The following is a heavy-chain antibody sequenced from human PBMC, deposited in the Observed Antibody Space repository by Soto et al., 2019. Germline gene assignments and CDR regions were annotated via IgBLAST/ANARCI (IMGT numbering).Heavy chain of an antibody. Sequence: GSLRLSCAASGFTFSGSAMHWVRQASGKGLEWVGRIRSKANSYATAYAASVKGRFTISRDDSKNTAYLQMNSLKTEDTAVYYCTRVLWGFQGFDIWGQGTMVTVSS. CDR2: IRSKANSYAT. J-gene: IGHJ3*02. D-gene: IGHD7-27*01. CDR3: TRVLWGFQGFDI. CDR1: GFTFSGSA. V-gene: IGHV3-73*01.